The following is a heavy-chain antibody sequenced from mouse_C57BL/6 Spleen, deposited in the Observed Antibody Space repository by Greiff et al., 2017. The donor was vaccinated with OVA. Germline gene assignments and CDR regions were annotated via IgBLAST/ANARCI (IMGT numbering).Heavy chain of an antibody. Sequence: VQLQQSGPELVKPGASVKISCKASGYTFTDYYMNWVKQSHGKSLEWIGDINPNNGGTSYNQKFKGKATLTVDKSSSTAYMELRSLTSEDSAVYYCARLPITTVPYWYFDVWGTGTTVTVSS. CDR1: GYTFTDYY. V-gene: IGHV1-26*01. J-gene: IGHJ1*03. CDR3: ARLPITTVPYWYFDV. D-gene: IGHD1-1*01. CDR2: INPNNGGT.